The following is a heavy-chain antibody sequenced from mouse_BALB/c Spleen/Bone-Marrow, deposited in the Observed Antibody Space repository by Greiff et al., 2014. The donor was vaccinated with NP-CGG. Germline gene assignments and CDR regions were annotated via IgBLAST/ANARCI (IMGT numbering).Heavy chain of an antibody. CDR3: ARGNYYDYDYFDY. CDR2: INPYNDGT. Sequence: VQLQQSGPELVKPGASVKMSCKASGYTPTSYVMHWVKQKPGQGLEWIGYINPYNDGTTYNEKFKGKATLTSDKSSSTAYMELSSLTSEDSAVYYCARGNYYDYDYFDYWGQGTTLTVSS. CDR1: GYTPTSYV. V-gene: IGHV1-14*01. D-gene: IGHD2-4*01. J-gene: IGHJ2*01.